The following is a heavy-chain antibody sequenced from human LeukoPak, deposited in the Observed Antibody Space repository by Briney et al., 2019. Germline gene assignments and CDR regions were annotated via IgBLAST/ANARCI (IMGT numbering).Heavy chain of an antibody. CDR2: IYYSRST. V-gene: IGHV4-59*08. D-gene: IGHD3-22*01. Sequence: PSETLSLTCTVSGGSISSYYWSWIRQPPGKGLEWIGYIYYSRSTNYNPSLKSRVTISVDTSKNQFSLKLSSVTAADTAVYYCARLGYYDSSGYITFDYWGQGTLVTVSS. CDR3: ARLGYYDSSGYITFDY. J-gene: IGHJ4*02. CDR1: GGSISSYY.